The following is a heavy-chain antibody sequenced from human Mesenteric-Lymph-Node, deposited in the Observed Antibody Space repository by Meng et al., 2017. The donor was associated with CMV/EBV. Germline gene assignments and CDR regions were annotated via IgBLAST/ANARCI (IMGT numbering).Heavy chain of an antibody. D-gene: IGHD2-8*02. J-gene: IGHJ4*02. Sequence: VSGGSIGSDYWAWIRQAPGKGLEWIVTLYYGGATYYNLSLKSRVTMTADTSKNQFSLRLTSVTAADTAVYYCARRYCSGGICYPGEWGQGTLVTVSS. CDR1: GGSIGSDY. CDR3: ARRYCSGGICYPGE. V-gene: IGHV4-39*07. CDR2: LYYGGAT.